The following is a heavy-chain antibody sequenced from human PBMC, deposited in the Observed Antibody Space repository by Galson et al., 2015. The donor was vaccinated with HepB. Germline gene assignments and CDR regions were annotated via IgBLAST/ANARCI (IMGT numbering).Heavy chain of an antibody. D-gene: IGHD1-1*01. CDR1: GYTFTSYD. V-gene: IGHV1-8*01. CDR3: ASGYTGGDY. CDR2: MDPKTGNT. Sequence: SVKVSCKASGYTFTSYDINWVRQAPGQGLEWMGWMDPKTGNTGYPQNFRERVTMTRNTAIDTAYMELSSLTSEDTAVYYCASGYTGGDYWGQGTLVTVSS. J-gene: IGHJ4*02.